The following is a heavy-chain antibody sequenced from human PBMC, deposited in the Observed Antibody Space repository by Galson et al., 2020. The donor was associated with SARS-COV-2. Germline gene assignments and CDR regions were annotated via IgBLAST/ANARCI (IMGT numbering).Heavy chain of an antibody. CDR2: IKQDGSDK. D-gene: IGHD3-10*01. CDR1: GFTFSSYW. CDR3: ARELFYYGAGSYYDYLDD. V-gene: IGHV3-7*01. J-gene: IGHJ4*02. Sequence: GGSLRLSCAASGFTFSSYWMSWVRQAPGKGLEWVVNIKQDGSDKYYVDSVKGRFTISRDNAKNSLYLQMNSLRAEDTAVYYCARELFYYGAGSYYDYLDDWGQGTLVTVSS.